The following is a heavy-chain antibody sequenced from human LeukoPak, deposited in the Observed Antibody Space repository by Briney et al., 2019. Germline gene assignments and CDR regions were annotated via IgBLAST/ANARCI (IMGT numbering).Heavy chain of an antibody. Sequence: SETLSLTCTVSGGSISSYYWSWIRQPPGKGLEWIGYIYYSGSTNYNPSLKSRVTISVDTSKNQFSLKLSSVTAADTAVYYCARHEGIAVADWGQGTLVTVSS. CDR1: GGSISSYY. D-gene: IGHD6-19*01. V-gene: IGHV4-59*08. CDR3: ARHEGIAVAD. J-gene: IGHJ4*02. CDR2: IYYSGST.